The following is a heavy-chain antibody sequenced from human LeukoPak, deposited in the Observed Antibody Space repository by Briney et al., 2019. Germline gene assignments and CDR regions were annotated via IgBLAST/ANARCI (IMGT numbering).Heavy chain of an antibody. V-gene: IGHV4-30-4*08. J-gene: IGHJ6*02. CDR1: GGSISSGDYY. Sequence: SQTLSLTCTVSGGSISSGDYYWSWIRQPPGKGLEWIGYIYYSGSTYYDPSLKSRVTISVDTSKNQFSLKLSSVTAADTAVYYCATGDHYYYYGMDVWGQGTTVTVCS. CDR2: IYYSGST. D-gene: IGHD1-14*01. CDR3: ATGDHYYYYGMDV.